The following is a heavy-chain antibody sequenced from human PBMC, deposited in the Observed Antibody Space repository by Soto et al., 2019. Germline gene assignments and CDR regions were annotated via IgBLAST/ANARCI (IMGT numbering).Heavy chain of an antibody. CDR3: ARQRLLRLKPDFDI. J-gene: IGHJ4*02. CDR1: GGSTSDKSYF. Sequence: KPWETLSLTCSVSGGSTSDKSYFWGWVRQSPGKGLEWIGSMYYSGSSYYNPSLKSRVAISVDTSKNQFSLKLRSVTAADTAVYFCARQRLLRLKPDFDIWGQGTLVTVSS. D-gene: IGHD2-21*02. CDR2: MYYSGSS. V-gene: IGHV4-39*01.